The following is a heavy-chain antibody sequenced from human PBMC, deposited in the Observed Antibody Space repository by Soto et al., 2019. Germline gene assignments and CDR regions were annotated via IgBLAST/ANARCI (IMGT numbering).Heavy chain of an antibody. D-gene: IGHD3-3*01. Sequence: EVQLLESGGGLVQPGGSLRLSCAASGFTLSSYAMSWVRQAPGKGLEWVSAISGSGGSTYYADSVKGRFTISRDNSKNTLYLQMNSLRAEDTAVYYCAKPMIFGVVQTNAFDIWGQGTMVTVSS. CDR1: GFTLSSYA. V-gene: IGHV3-23*01. CDR2: ISGSGGST. J-gene: IGHJ3*02. CDR3: AKPMIFGVVQTNAFDI.